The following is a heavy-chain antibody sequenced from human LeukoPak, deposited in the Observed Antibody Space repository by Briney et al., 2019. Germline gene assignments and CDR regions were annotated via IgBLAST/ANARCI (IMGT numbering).Heavy chain of an antibody. J-gene: IGHJ4*02. Sequence: GGSLRLSCAASGFTFSIYWMSWVRQAPGKGLEWVANIKQDGGEKNYVDSVKGRFTISRDNAKNSLYLQMNSLRAEDTALYYCARDNPFGGYWGQGTLVTVSS. CDR3: ARDNPFGGY. CDR1: GFTFSIYW. CDR2: IKQDGGEK. D-gene: IGHD3-16*01. V-gene: IGHV3-7*03.